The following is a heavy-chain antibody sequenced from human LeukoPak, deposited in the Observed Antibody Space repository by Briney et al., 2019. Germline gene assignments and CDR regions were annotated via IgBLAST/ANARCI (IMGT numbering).Heavy chain of an antibody. D-gene: IGHD2-2*01. CDR3: ARMVPAGTHNY. CDR2: IYASGSN. J-gene: IGHJ4*02. CDR1: GGSVNSYY. Sequence: SETLCLTCTVSGGSVNSYYWSWIRQPAGKGLEWIGHIYASGSNDYNPSLKSRVTMSLDMAKNQFSLRLTSVTAADTAVYFCARMVPAGTHNYWGQGLLVTVSS. V-gene: IGHV4-4*07.